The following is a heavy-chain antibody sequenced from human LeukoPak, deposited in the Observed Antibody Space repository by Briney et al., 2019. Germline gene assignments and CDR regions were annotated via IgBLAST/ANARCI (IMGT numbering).Heavy chain of an antibody. J-gene: IGHJ6*03. CDR2: IKQDGSEK. CDR3: AKEIRNFGSYYYYMDV. Sequence: GGSLRLSCAASGFTFSSYWMSWVRQAPGKGLEWVANIKQDGSEKYYVDSVKGRFTISRDNSKNTLYLQMNSLRAEDTAVYYCAKEIRNFGSYYYYMDVWGKGTTVTISS. V-gene: IGHV3-7*03. D-gene: IGHD3-10*01. CDR1: GFTFSSYW.